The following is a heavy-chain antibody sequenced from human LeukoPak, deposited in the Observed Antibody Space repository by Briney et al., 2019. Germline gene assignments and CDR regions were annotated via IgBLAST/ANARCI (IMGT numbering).Heavy chain of an antibody. Sequence: ASVKVSCKASGYTFTGYYMHWVRQAPGQGLEWMGWINSNSGGTNYAQKFQGRVTMTRDTSISTAYMELSRLRSDDTAVYYCASSQYYDILTGYYRLFDYWGQGTLVTVSS. CDR1: GYTFTGYY. J-gene: IGHJ4*02. D-gene: IGHD3-9*01. CDR3: ASSQYYDILTGYYRLFDY. CDR2: INSNSGGT. V-gene: IGHV1-2*02.